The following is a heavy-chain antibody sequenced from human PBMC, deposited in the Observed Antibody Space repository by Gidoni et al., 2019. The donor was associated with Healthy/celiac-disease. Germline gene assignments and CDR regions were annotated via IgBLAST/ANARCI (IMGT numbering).Heavy chain of an antibody. J-gene: IGHJ4*02. D-gene: IGHD3-16*02. CDR3: TTERLGYDYIWGSYRRVLGGY. CDR2: IKSKTDGGTT. Sequence: EVQLVESGGGLVKPGGSLRLSCAASGFTFSNAWMSWVRQAPGKGLEWVGRIKSKTDGGTTDYAAPVKGRFTISRDDSKNTLYLQMNSLKTEDTAVYYCTTERLGYDYIWGSYRRVLGGYWGQGTLVTVSS. CDR1: GFTFSNAW. V-gene: IGHV3-15*01.